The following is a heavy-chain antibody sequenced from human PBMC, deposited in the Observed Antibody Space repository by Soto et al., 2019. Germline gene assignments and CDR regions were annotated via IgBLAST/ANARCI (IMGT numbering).Heavy chain of an antibody. V-gene: IGHV4-39*01. CDR1: GGSISSSSYY. Sequence: SKTLSLTCTVSGGSISSSSYYWGWIRQPPGKGLEWIGSIYYSGSTSYNPSLKSRVTISVDTSKDKFSLKLSSVTAADTAVYYCARLDDYYDSSGYAFDIWGQGTMVTVSS. CDR2: IYYSGST. J-gene: IGHJ3*02. CDR3: ARLDDYYDSSGYAFDI. D-gene: IGHD3-22*01.